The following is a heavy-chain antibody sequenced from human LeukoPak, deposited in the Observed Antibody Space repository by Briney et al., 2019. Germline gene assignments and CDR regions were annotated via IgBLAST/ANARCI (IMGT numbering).Heavy chain of an antibody. J-gene: IGHJ4*02. CDR2: ISSSGSIT. D-gene: IGHD6-13*01. CDR1: TLSVSTYE. CDR3: ASTSSSSNWYTPGLEY. V-gene: IGHV3-48*03. Sequence: GGSLRLSCAAGTLSVSTYEIKRVRQAPGKGPEWISYISSSGSITFYADSEKGRFTISRDNARNSLYLQMNSLGPCDTGLYDCASTSSSSNWYTPGLEYWGQGTLVTVSS.